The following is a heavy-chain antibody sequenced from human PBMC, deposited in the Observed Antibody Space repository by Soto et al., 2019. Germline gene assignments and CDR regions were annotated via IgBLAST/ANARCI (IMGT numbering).Heavy chain of an antibody. CDR1: GFTFGDYA. J-gene: IGHJ4*02. V-gene: IGHV3-49*03. D-gene: IGHD2-21*02. Sequence: GGSLRLSCTASGFTFGDYAMSWFRQAPGKGLEWVGFIRSKAYGGTTEYAASVKGRFTISRDDSKSIAYLQMNSLKTEDTAVYYCTSLNCGGDCYSPYYFDYWGQGTLVTVSS. CDR3: TSLNCGGDCYSPYYFDY. CDR2: IRSKAYGGTT.